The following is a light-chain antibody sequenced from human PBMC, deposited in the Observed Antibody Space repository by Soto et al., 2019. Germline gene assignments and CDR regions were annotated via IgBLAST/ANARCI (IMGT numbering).Light chain of an antibody. Sequence: DIQMTQSPSSLSASVGDRVTITCRASQAISNYLAWYQQKPGKVPKLLIYAASTLQSGVPSRFSGSGSGTDFTLTISSLQPEDVATYYCQRYNSCPWTFGQGTKVEIK. CDR2: AAS. CDR1: QAISNY. V-gene: IGKV1-27*01. CDR3: QRYNSCPWT. J-gene: IGKJ1*01.